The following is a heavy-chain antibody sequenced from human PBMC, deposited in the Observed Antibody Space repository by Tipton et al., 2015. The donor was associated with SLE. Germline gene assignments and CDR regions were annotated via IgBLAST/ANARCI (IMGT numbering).Heavy chain of an antibody. CDR2: IYHSGST. CDR1: GYSISSGYY. D-gene: IGHD6-13*01. V-gene: IGHV4-38-2*02. J-gene: IGHJ4*02. Sequence: LSLTCTVSGYSISSGYYWGWIRQPPGKGLEWIGSIYHSGSTYYNPSLKSRVTISVDTFKNQFSLKLSSVTAADTAVYYCARDYSPEAYFDYWGQGTLVTVSS. CDR3: ARDYSPEAYFDY.